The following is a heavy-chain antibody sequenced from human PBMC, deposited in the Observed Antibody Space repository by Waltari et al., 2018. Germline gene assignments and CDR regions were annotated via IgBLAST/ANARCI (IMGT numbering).Heavy chain of an antibody. CDR1: GYTFTSYD. J-gene: IGHJ4*02. V-gene: IGHV1-8*01. CDR2: MNPNSGNT. Sequence: QVQLVQSGAEVKKPGASVKVSCKASGYTFTSYDINWVRQATGQGLEWMGWMNPNSGNTGYAQKFQGRVTMTRNTSISTAYMELSSLRSEDTAVYYCARERVLRFLDYRVYFDYWGQGTLVTVSS. D-gene: IGHD3-3*01. CDR3: ARERVLRFLDYRVYFDY.